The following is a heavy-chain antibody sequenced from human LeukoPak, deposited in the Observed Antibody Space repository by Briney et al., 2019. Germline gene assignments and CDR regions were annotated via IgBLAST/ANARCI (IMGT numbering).Heavy chain of an antibody. Sequence: PSETLSLTCTVSGGSISSRGYYRSWIRQHPGKGLEWIGYIYYSGSTYYNPSLKSRVTISVDTSKNQFSLKLSSVTAADTAVYYCAREAEYCTNGVCYKGFDYWGQGTLVTVSS. CDR1: GGSISSRGYY. CDR2: IYYSGST. J-gene: IGHJ4*02. V-gene: IGHV4-30-4*08. CDR3: AREAEYCTNGVCYKGFDY. D-gene: IGHD2-8*01.